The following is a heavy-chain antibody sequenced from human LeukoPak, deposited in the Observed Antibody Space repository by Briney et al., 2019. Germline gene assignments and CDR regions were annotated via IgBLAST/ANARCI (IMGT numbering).Heavy chain of an antibody. D-gene: IGHD4-17*01. J-gene: IGHJ6*02. V-gene: IGHV4-30-2*01. Sequence: NPSETLSLTCAVSGASIDAAGYSWNWIRQAPGKDLEWIGNIYHGGRTSYKSSLKSRVTISVDTSKNHFSLKLTSVTAADTAVYYCARTFQAPSYGDSDSRTKYPYSMDVWGQGTMVAVSS. CDR2: IYHGGRT. CDR3: ARTFQAPSYGDSDSRTKYPYSMDV. CDR1: GASIDAAGYS.